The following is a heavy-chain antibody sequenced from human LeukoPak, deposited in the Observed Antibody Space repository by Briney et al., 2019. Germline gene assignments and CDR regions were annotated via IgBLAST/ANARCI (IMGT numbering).Heavy chain of an antibody. Sequence: KAGGSLRLSCAASGFTFDDYGMSWVRQAPGKGLEWVSYISSSGSTIYYADSVKGRFTISRDNAKNSLYLQMNSLRAEDTAVYYCARPDYYDSSGRPGSPDYWGQGTLVTVSS. V-gene: IGHV3-11*04. CDR2: ISSSGSTI. J-gene: IGHJ4*02. CDR1: GFTFDDYG. CDR3: ARPDYYDSSGRPGSPDY. D-gene: IGHD3-22*01.